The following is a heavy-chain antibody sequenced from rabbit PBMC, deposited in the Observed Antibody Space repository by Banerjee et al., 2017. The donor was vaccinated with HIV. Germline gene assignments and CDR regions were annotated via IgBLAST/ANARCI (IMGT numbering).Heavy chain of an antibody. V-gene: IGHV1S45*01. CDR3: VRDIGYDDYSEKGYFNL. CDR2: INAVTGKA. CDR1: GFSFSNKAV. Sequence: QEQLVESGGGLVKPEGSLKLSCTASGFSFSNKAVMYWVRQAPGKGLEWIACINAVTGKAVYASWAKGRFTFSKTSSTTVTLQMTSLTAADTATYFCVRDIGYDDYSEKGYFNLWGPGTLVTVS. D-gene: IGHD2-1*01. J-gene: IGHJ4*01.